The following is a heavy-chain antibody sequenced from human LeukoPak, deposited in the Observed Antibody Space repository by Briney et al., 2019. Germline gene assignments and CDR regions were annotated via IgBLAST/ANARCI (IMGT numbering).Heavy chain of an antibody. CDR1: GGSISGSSYY. J-gene: IGHJ3*02. V-gene: IGHV4-39*07. Sequence: PSETLSLTCIVSGGSISGSSYYWSWIRQPPGKGLEWVGEINHSGSTNYNPSLKSRVTISVDTSKNQFSLKLSSVTAADTAVYYCARGALTGYYTVAFDIWGQGTMVTVSS. CDR2: INHSGST. CDR3: ARGALTGYYTVAFDI. D-gene: IGHD3-9*01.